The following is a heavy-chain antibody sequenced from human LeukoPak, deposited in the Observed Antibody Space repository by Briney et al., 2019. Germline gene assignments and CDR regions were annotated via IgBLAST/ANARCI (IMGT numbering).Heavy chain of an antibody. J-gene: IGHJ6*03. CDR3: AKLGCSGGSCYHYHMDV. CDR2: IYHSGTT. D-gene: IGHD2-15*01. CDR1: GYSIRSGYY. Sequence: SETLSLTCEVSGYSIRSGYYWGWIRQSPGKGLEWIGNIYHSGTTYYSPSLQSRITISVDTSKNQFSLKLNSVTAADTATYCCAKLGCSGGSCYHYHMDVWGKGTLVTVSS. V-gene: IGHV4-38-2*01.